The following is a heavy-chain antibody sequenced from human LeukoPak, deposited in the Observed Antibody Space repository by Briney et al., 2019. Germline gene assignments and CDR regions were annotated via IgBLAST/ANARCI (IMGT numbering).Heavy chain of an antibody. CDR3: ARDPWGYRAGVMDF. CDR2: INTDGTTT. D-gene: IGHD1-1*01. V-gene: IGHV3-74*01. J-gene: IGHJ4*02. CDR1: GFTFSSYW. Sequence: GGSLRLSCGASGFTFSSYWMHWVRQAPGKGLVWVSRINTDGTTTDHADSVKGRFTISRDNAKNTLYVQMNSLRAGDTAVYFCARDPWGYRAGVMDFWGLGTLVTVSS.